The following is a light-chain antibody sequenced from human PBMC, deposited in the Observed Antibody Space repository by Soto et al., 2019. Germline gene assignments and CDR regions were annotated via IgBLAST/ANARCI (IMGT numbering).Light chain of an antibody. CDR1: QSVSSSY. CDR2: GAS. Sequence: EIVLTQSPGTLSLSPGERATLSCRASQSVSSSYLAWYQQTPGQAPRLLIYGASNRATGIPDRFSGSGSGTDFTLTISRLEPDDFAVYYCQQYGSSPLWTFGQGTKVEI. CDR3: QQYGSSPLWT. J-gene: IGKJ1*01. V-gene: IGKV3-20*01.